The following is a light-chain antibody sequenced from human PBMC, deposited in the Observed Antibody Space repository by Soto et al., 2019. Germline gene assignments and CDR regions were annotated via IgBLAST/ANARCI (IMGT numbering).Light chain of an antibody. CDR3: HHRSNPPPVFT. CDR1: QSISGF. CDR2: DSS. Sequence: EIVLTQSPATLSLSPGERATLSCRASQSISGFLAWYQQKPGQAPRLLIYDSSNRATGIPARFSGSGSGTAFPLTIRTLKREDFEFYYCHHRSNPPPVFTFGPGTKVAIK. J-gene: IGKJ3*01. V-gene: IGKV3-11*01.